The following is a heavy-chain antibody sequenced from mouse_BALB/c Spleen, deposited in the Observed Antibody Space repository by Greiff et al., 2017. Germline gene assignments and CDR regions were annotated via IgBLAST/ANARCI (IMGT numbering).Heavy chain of an antibody. CDR3: ARVGYAMDY. CDR1: GFTFSDYY. Sequence: EVKLVESGGGLVKPGGSLKLSCAASGFTFSDYYMDWVRQTPEKRLEWVATISDGGSYTYYPDSVKGRFTISRDNAKNNLYLQMSSLKSEDTAMYYCARVGYAMDYWGQGTSVTVSS. V-gene: IGHV5-4*02. CDR2: ISDGGSYT. J-gene: IGHJ4*01.